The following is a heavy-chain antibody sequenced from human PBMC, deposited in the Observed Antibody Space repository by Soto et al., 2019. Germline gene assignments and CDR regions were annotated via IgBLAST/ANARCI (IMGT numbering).Heavy chain of an antibody. CDR3: MVADYYYGMYV. V-gene: IGHV3-49*04. D-gene: IGHD2-15*01. CDR2: ITTKDFGETT. CDR1: GATFGAYA. J-gene: IGHJ6*02. Sequence: GGYLRLSCAASGATFGAYALSWVRQAPGKGLEWVGFITTKDFGETTQYAASVKGRFSISRDDSKSIAYLQMNSLKTYDTAVYYCMVADYYYGMYVWGHGT.